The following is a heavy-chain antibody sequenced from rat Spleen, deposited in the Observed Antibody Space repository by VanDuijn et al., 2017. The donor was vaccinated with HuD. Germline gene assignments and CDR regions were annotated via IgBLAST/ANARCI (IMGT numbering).Heavy chain of an antibody. D-gene: IGHD5-1*01. V-gene: IGHV2-45*01. CDR2: MGPGGST. J-gene: IGHJ4*01. Sequence: QVQLKESGPSLVQPSATLSLTCPVSGFSLTSYSIRWFRQTPGMGLEWLEVMGPGGSTEYNSALKSRLSISRDTSKNHIFLKMNSLQSEDTATYHCARAPGNGYVMDAWGQGASVTVSS. CDR1: GFSLTSYS. CDR3: ARAPGNGYVMDA.